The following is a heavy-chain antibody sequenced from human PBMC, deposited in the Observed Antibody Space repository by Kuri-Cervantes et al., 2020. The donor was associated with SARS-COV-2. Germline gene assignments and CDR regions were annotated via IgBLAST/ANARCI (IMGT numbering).Heavy chain of an antibody. Sequence: SETLSLTCTVSGGSISSYYWSWIRQPAGKGLEWIGRIYTSGSTNYNPSLKGRVTMSVDTSKNQFSLKLTSVTAADTAVYYCARSFAWGWFDPWGQGTLVTVSS. V-gene: IGHV4-4*07. D-gene: IGHD3-16*01. CDR1: GGSISSYY. CDR2: IYTSGST. CDR3: ARSFAWGWFDP. J-gene: IGHJ5*02.